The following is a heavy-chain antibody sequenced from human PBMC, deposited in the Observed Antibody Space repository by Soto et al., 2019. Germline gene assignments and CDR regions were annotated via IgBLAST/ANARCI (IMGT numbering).Heavy chain of an antibody. J-gene: IGHJ4*02. CDR2: IIPILGIA. CDR3: ARDVSPLRLRAMDCSGGSCPFDY. Sequence: SVKVSCKASGYTFTSYGISWVRQDPGQGLEWMGRIIPILGIANYAQKFQGRVTITADKSTSTAYMELSSLRSEDTAVYYCARDVSPLRLRAMDCSGGSCPFDYWGQGTLVTVSS. V-gene: IGHV1-69*04. D-gene: IGHD2-15*01. CDR1: GYTFTSYG.